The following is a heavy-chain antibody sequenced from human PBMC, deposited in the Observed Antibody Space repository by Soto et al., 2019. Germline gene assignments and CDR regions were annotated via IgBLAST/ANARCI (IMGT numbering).Heavy chain of an antibody. V-gene: IGHV5-10-1*01. CDR2: IDPSDSYT. J-gene: IGHJ3*02. CDR3: ARRVIGAFDI. CDR1: GYSFTSYW. Sequence: GESLKISCKGSGYSFTSYWISWARQMPGKGLEWMGRIDPSDSYTNYSPSFQGHVTISADKSISTAYLQWSSLKASDTAMYYCARRVIGAFDIWGQGTMVTVSS.